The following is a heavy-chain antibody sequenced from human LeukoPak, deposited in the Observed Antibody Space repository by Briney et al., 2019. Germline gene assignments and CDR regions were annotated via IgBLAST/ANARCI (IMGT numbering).Heavy chain of an antibody. CDR3: TRVDDTSSHFGRLS. D-gene: IGHD3/OR15-3a*01. Sequence: GTSLRLSCATSGFNFGHYGFHWVRQAPGKGLEGVAVIWSDANKTDYGDSKPDYTDSVKGQFTVSRDNSKTTVNLQMNSLRDEDTAVYYCTRVDDTSSHFGRLSWGQGTLVTLSS. V-gene: IGHV3-33*01. J-gene: IGHJ5*02. CDR1: GFNFGHYG. CDR2: IWSDANKT.